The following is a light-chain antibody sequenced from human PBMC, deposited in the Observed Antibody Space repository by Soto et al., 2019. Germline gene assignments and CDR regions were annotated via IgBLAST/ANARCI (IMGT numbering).Light chain of an antibody. CDR1: QGIGNF. CDR2: AAS. Sequence: DIQITQSPSSLSASVGDRVTISCRASQGIGNFLAWYQQKPGTVPKLLIYAASILQSGVPSRFSGSGSGTDFALTISSLQPDDFATYYCQQYNSYPLTFGGGTKVDIK. CDR3: QQYNSYPLT. V-gene: IGKV1-27*01. J-gene: IGKJ4*01.